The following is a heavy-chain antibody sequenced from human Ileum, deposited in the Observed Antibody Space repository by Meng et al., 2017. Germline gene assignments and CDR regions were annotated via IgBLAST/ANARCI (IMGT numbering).Heavy chain of an antibody. CDR2: LSSNGGST. V-gene: IGHV3-64*01. D-gene: IGHD5-24*01. CDR3: ARGKEIDFDF. CDR1: GFSFSIYA. Sequence: GESLKISCAASGFSFSIYAMHWVRQAPGKGLEYVSGLSSNGGSTYYAMSVKGRFTISRDNSKNTLYLQMGSLRAEDMAVYYCARGKEIDFDFWGQGTLVTVSS. J-gene: IGHJ4*02.